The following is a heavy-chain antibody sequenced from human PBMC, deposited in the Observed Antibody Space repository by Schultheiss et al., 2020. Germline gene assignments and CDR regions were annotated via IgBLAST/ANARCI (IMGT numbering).Heavy chain of an antibody. V-gene: IGHV4-59*08. J-gene: IGHJ4*02. D-gene: IGHD3-3*01. Sequence: GSLRLSCAASGFTFSNAWMSWVRQAPGKGLEWVGYIYYSGSTNYNLSLKSRVNISIDTSKKQFSLKLSSVTAADTAVYYCARLGAEGSGVVIPYYFDYWGQGTLVTVSS. CDR2: IYYSGST. CDR1: GFTFSNAW. CDR3: ARLGAEGSGVVIPYYFDY.